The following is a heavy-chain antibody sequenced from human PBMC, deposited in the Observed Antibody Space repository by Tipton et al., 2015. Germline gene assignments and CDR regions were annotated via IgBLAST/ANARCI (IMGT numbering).Heavy chain of an antibody. CDR2: ISHIGIG. D-gene: IGHD3-22*01. CDR1: GDSVRTRSHY. CDR3: ATAYYFDSRAAYYFDN. Sequence: GLVKPSETLSLTCNVSGDSVRTRSHYWGWIRQPPGKGLEWIGYISHIGIGNNNPSLKSRVTISVDTSKNQFSLNLSSVTAADTAVYYCATAYYFDSRAAYYFDNWGQGTLVTVSS. J-gene: IGHJ4*02. V-gene: IGHV4-61*01.